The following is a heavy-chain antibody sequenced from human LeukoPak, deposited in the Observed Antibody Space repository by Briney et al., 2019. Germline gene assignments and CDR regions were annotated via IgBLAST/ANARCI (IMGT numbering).Heavy chain of an antibody. CDR1: GGSITSRDYY. CDR2: IYYSGTT. J-gene: IGHJ5*02. V-gene: IGHV4-39*01. Sequence: SETLSLTCTVSGGSITSRDYYWGWIRQPPGKGLEWIASIYYSGTTHYNPSHQSRVTMSVDTSKNQFSLKLSSVTAADTAVYFCARVNTQGVPSPWGQGILVTVSS. CDR3: ARVNTQGVPSP. D-gene: IGHD2-15*01.